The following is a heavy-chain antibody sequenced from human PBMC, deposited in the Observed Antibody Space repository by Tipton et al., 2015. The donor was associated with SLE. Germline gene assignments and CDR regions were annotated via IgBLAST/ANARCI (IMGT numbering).Heavy chain of an antibody. V-gene: IGHV4-59*07. J-gene: IGHJ6*02. CDR3: AKSRRFDYYYGMDV. Sequence: TLSLTCTVSGGSINSYYWSWIRQPPGKGLEWVGYIYYSGNINYNPSLKSRATMSIDASKNQFSLRLTSVTAADTAVYFCAKSRRFDYYYGMDVWGQGAAVTVSS. CDR2: IYYSGNI. D-gene: IGHD3-16*01. CDR1: GGSINSYY.